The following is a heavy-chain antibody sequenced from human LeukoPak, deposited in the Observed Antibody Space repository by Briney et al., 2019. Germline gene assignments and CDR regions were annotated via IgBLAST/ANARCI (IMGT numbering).Heavy chain of an antibody. CDR2: INPNSGGT. V-gene: IGHV1-2*02. J-gene: IGHJ4*02. D-gene: IGHD2-2*03. CDR3: ARDGYSTSTSCSGVPKI. Sequence: ASVKVSCKASAYTFSDYYIHWVRQAPGQGLEWMGWINPNSGGTNYAQKFQGRVTLTRDTSISTAYMELSRLTSDDTAVYYCARDGYSTSTSCSGVPKIWGQGTLVTVSS. CDR1: AYTFSDYY.